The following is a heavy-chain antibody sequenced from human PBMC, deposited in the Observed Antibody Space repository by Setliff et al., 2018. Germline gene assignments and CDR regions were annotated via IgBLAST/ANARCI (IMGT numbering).Heavy chain of an antibody. CDR2: ISSSSSYI. V-gene: IGHV3-21*01. CDR3: ARTRYGGYDSPLSGYYYYGMDV. CDR1: GFTFSTYS. J-gene: IGHJ6*02. D-gene: IGHD5-12*01. Sequence: NPGGSLRLSCAASGFTFSTYSMNWVRQAPGKGLEWVSSISSSSSYIYYADSVKGRFTISRDNAKNSLYLQMSSLRVEDTAVYYCARTRYGGYDSPLSGYYYYGMDVWGQGTTVTVSS.